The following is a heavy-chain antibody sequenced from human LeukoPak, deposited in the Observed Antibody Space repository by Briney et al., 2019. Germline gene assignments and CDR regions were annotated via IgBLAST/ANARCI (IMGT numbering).Heavy chain of an antibody. CDR1: GFTFSSYA. V-gene: IGHV3-23*01. J-gene: IGHJ4*01. D-gene: IGHD1-14*01. CDR2: ISGSGGST. Sequence: GGSLRLSCAASGFTFSSYAMSWVRQAAGKGLEWVSAISGSGGSTYYADSVKDRFTISRDNSKNALYLQMTSLRPEDSAVYYCVSPVFINYWGQGTLVTVSS. CDR3: VSPVFINY.